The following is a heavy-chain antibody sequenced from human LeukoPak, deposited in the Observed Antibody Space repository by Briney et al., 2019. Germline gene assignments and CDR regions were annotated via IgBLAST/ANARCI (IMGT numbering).Heavy chain of an antibody. V-gene: IGHV1-69*13. CDR3: ARGWMAYCGGDCYFDY. J-gene: IGHJ4*02. Sequence: ASVKVSFRASGYTFTSYAMNWVRQALGQGLEWMGGIIPIFGTANYAQKFQGRVTITADESTSTAYMELSSLRSEDTAVYYCARGWMAYCGGDCYFDYWGQGTLVTVSS. CDR1: GYTFTSYA. CDR2: IIPIFGTA. D-gene: IGHD2-21*02.